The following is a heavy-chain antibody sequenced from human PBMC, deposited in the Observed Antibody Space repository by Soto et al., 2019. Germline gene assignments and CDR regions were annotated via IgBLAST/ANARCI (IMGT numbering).Heavy chain of an antibody. Sequence: QVQLVQSGAEVKKPGSSVKVSCEASGGSFTSYIFTWVRQAPGQGLEWMGRIIPIQGTANYALKFQDXXXXTXXKXXXXXXXXXXXXXXXXXXLXYCAKSLVFVDHAYMDVWGKGTTVTVXS. CDR1: GGSFTSYI. V-gene: IGHV1-69*08. CDR2: IIPIQGTA. CDR3: AKSLVFVDHAYMDV. D-gene: IGHD3-10*01. J-gene: IGHJ6*03.